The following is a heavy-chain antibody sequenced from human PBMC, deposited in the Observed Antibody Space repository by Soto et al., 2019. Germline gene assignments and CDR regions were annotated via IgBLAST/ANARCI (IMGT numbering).Heavy chain of an antibody. CDR2: KSFNGNNK. CDR1: GLSFSNYG. CDR3: ARDSNRENYLEH. Sequence: QVQLVESGGGVVQPGRSLRLSCAASGLSFSNYGMHWVRQAPGKGLEWVAVKSFNGNNKWYTDSVKGRFTISRDNSKNTLYLQMDSLRDEDTAVYYCARDSNRENYLEHWGPGTLVTVSS. J-gene: IGHJ4*02. V-gene: IGHV3-30*03.